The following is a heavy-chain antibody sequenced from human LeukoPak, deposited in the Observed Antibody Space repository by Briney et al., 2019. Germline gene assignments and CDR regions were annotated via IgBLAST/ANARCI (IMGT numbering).Heavy chain of an antibody. J-gene: IGHJ4*02. CDR3: AREVESTSD. D-gene: IGHD1-1*01. V-gene: IGHV3-30*04. CDR2: ISYDGGNK. Sequence: PGGSLRLSCAASGFTFSSYAMHWVRQAPGKGLEWVAVISYDGGNKYYADSVKGRFTISRDNSKNTLYLQMNSLRAEDTAVYYCAREVESTSDWGQGTLVTVSS. CDR1: GFTFSSYA.